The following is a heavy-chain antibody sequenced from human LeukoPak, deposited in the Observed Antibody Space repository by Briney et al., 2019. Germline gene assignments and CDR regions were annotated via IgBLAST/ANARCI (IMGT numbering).Heavy chain of an antibody. D-gene: IGHD3-10*01. CDR1: GFTFGSYA. J-gene: IGHJ4*02. Sequence: PGGSLSLSCAASGFTFGSYAMSWVRQAPGKGLEWVSAISGSGTVTYYADSVKGRFTISRDNSKNTLYLQMNSLRAEDTAVYYCARDLGSLWWFGELYDYWGQGTLVTVSS. CDR2: ISGSGTVT. V-gene: IGHV3-23*01. CDR3: ARDLGSLWWFGELYDY.